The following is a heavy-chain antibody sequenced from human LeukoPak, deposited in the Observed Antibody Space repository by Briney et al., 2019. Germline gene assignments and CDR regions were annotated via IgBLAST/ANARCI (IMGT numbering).Heavy chain of an antibody. CDR3: AITYYYDSSGRLIDY. CDR1: GGSISSSNW. Sequence: PSETLSLTCAASGGSISSSNWWSWVRQPPGKGLEWIGEIYHSGSTNYNPSLKSRVTISVDKSKNQFSLKLSSVTAADTAVYYCAITYYYDSSGRLIDYWGQGTLVTVSS. D-gene: IGHD3-22*01. J-gene: IGHJ4*02. CDR2: IYHSGST. V-gene: IGHV4-4*02.